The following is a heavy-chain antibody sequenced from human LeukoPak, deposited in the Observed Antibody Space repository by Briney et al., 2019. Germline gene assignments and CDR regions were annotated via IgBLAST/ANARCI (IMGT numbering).Heavy chain of an antibody. J-gene: IGHJ4*02. CDR1: SGSLTTSGYY. V-gene: IGHV4-39*01. CDR2: VYYSGNT. CDR3: ARRIGWREGFDY. D-gene: IGHD1-26*01. Sequence: PSETLSLTCTVSSGSLTTSGYYWAWLRQPPGKGLAWLATVYYSGNTYYNPSLKSRVTISVDTSKNEFSLRLSSVTVADTAVYYCARRIGWREGFDYWGQGTLVTVSS.